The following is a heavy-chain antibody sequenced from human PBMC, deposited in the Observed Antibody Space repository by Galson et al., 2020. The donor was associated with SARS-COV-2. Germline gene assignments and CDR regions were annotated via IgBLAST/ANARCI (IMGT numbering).Heavy chain of an antibody. CDR3: ASQSEVLLWFGELLHAFDI. CDR1: GFTFSSYS. CDR2: ISSSSSTI. J-gene: IGHJ3*02. Sequence: GESLKISCAASGFTFSSYSMPSVRQAPGKGLEWVSYISSSSSTIYYADSVKGRFPISRDNAKNSLYLQMNSLRAEDTAVYYCASQSEVLLWFGELLHAFDIWGQGTMVTVSS. V-gene: IGHV3-48*01. D-gene: IGHD3-10*01.